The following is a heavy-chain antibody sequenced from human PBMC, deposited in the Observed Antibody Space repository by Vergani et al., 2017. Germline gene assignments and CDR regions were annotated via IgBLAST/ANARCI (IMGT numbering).Heavy chain of an antibody. J-gene: IGHJ3*02. V-gene: IGHV3-49*03. CDR3: VRDQVTMLRGSDALDI. CDR1: GLPFGYYA. CDR2: IRSKAYGQAT. D-gene: IGHD3-10*01. Sequence: EVQLLESGGGLAQPGGSLRLSCTASGLPFGYYAMDWFRQAPGQGLEWVGGIRSKAYGQATIYAASVKGRFTISRDDSKSIAYLQMNNLQTEDTAMYYCVRDQVTMLRGSDALDIWGQGTMVTVSS.